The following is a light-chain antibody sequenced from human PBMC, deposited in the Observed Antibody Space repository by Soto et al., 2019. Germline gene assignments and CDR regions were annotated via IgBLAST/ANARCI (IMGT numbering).Light chain of an antibody. V-gene: IGLV2-23*01. CDR3: CSYAGSSTPNWV. CDR1: SSDVGSYNL. J-gene: IGLJ3*02. Sequence: ALTQPASVSGSPGQSITISCTGTSSDVGSYNLVSWYQQHPGKAPKLMIYEGSKRPSGVSNRFSGSKSGNTASLTISGLQAEDEADYYCCSYAGSSTPNWVFGGGTKVTVL. CDR2: EGS.